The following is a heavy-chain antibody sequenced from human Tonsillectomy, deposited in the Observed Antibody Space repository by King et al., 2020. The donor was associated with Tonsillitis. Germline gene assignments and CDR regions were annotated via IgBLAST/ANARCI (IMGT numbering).Heavy chain of an antibody. CDR3: ARGALVVITGGAFDI. Sequence: VQLVESGGVVVQPGGSLRLSCAASGFTFDDYTMHWVRQAPGKGLEWVSLISCDGGSTYYVASVKGRFTISRDNSNNSLYLQMDSLRTEDTALYYCARGALVVITGGAFDIWGQGTMVTVSS. D-gene: IGHD3-22*01. CDR1: GFTFDDYT. J-gene: IGHJ3*02. V-gene: IGHV3-43*01. CDR2: ISCDGGST.